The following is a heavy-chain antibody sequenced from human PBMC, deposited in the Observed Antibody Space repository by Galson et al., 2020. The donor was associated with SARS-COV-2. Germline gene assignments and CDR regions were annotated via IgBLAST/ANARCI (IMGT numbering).Heavy chain of an antibody. J-gene: IGHJ5*02. V-gene: IGHV1-24*01. CDR1: GYTLTELS. D-gene: IGHD2-2*01. CDR3: ATSPPIVVVTAARGPPWFDP. Sequence: ASVTVSCKVSGYTLTELSMHWVRQAPGNRLEWMGGFDPEDGETIYAQKFQCRVTMTEDTSTDTAYMELSSLRSEDTAVYYCATSPPIVVVTAARGPPWFDPWGQGTLVTVSS. CDR2: FDPEDGET.